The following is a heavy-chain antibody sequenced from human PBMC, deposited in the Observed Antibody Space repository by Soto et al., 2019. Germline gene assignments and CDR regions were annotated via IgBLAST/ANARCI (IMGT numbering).Heavy chain of an antibody. V-gene: IGHV4-39*01. D-gene: IGHD3-10*01. CDR2: IFYSGST. CDR3: ARQGPMVRGVKANYYYGMDV. J-gene: IGHJ6*02. Sequence: SETLSLTCTVSGGSISSSSYYWGWIRQPPGKGLEWIGSIFYSGSTYYNPSLKSRVTISVDTSKNQFSLKLSSVTAADTAVYYCARQGPMVRGVKANYYYGMDVWGQGTTVTVSS. CDR1: GGSISSSSYY.